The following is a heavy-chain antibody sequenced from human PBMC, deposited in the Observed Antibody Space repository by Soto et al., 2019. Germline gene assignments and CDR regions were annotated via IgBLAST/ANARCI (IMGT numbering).Heavy chain of an antibody. CDR2: IRNKASGGTT. D-gene: IGHD2-15*01. Sequence: EVQLVESGGGLVQPGRSLRLSCTASGFSFGDYSMTWFRQSSGKGLEWVSFIRNKASGGTTEYAASVKGRFIVSRDDSKSIAYLQMNSLNAEDTAVYYCTRDRIATDVWGQGTLVTVSS. CDR3: TRDRIATDV. J-gene: IGHJ4*02. V-gene: IGHV3-49*03. CDR1: GFSFGDYS.